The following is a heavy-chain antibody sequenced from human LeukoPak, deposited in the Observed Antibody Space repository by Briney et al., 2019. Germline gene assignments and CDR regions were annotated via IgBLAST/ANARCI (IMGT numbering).Heavy chain of an antibody. Sequence: GGSLRLSCAASGFTFSSYGMHWVRQAPGKGLEWVAFIRYDGSNKYYADSVKGRLTISRDNSKNTLYLQMNSLRAEDTAVYYCAKDRCSGGSCYSINAEYFQHWGQGTLVTVSS. D-gene: IGHD2-15*01. V-gene: IGHV3-30*02. CDR3: AKDRCSGGSCYSINAEYFQH. J-gene: IGHJ1*01. CDR2: IRYDGSNK. CDR1: GFTFSSYG.